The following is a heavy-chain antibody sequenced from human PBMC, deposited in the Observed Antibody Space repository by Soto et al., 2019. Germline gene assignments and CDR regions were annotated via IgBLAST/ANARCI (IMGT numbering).Heavy chain of an antibody. V-gene: IGHV3-30-3*01. CDR2: ISYDGSNK. D-gene: IGHD1-7*01. J-gene: IGHJ4*02. Sequence: ESGGGVVQPGRSLRLSCAASGFTFSSYAMHWVRQAPGKGLEWVAVISYDGSNKYYADSVKGRFTISRDNSKNTLYLQMNSLRAEDTAVYYCASGEELNRAPSYFDYWGQGTLVTVSS. CDR1: GFTFSSYA. CDR3: ASGEELNRAPSYFDY.